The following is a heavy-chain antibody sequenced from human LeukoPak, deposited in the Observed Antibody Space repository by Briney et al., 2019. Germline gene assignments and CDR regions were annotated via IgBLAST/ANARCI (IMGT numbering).Heavy chain of an antibody. V-gene: IGHV3-21*01. CDR3: ARSVQAEVDY. CDR2: ISSRINYI. D-gene: IGHD1-14*01. Sequence: GGSLRLSCAASGFAFRSYSMNWVRQAPGKGLEWVSSISSRINYIYYADSVKGRFTISRDNAKNSLYLQMNSLRAEDTAVYYCARSVQAEVDYWGQGTLVTVSS. J-gene: IGHJ4*02. CDR1: GFAFRSYS.